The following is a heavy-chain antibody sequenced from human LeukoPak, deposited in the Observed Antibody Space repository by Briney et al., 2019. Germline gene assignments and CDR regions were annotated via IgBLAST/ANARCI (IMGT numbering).Heavy chain of an antibody. CDR2: INPSGDPT. CDR3: ARSSGYYSSLFYMHV. CDR1: GYTFTSYY. Sequence: ASVKVSCKASGYTFTSYYMHWVRQAPGHGLEWMGIINPSGDPTTYAQKFQGRVTMTSDMSTSTVYMELSSLRSEDTAVYYCARSSGYYSSLFYMHVWGKGTTVTVSS. V-gene: IGHV1-46*01. J-gene: IGHJ6*03. D-gene: IGHD3-22*01.